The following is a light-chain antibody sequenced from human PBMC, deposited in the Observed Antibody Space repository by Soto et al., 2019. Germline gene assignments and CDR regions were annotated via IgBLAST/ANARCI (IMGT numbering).Light chain of an antibody. V-gene: IGLV2-14*01. CDR1: SSDDGGYNY. CDR3: SSSTSSSTLPV. CDR2: DVS. Sequence: QSVLTQPASVSGSPGQSISISCTGTSSDDGGYNYVSWYQQHPGKAPKLMIYDVSNRPSGVSNRFSGSKSGNTASLTISGLHAEDEADYYCSSSTSSSTLPVFGGGTQLTVL. J-gene: IGLJ7*01.